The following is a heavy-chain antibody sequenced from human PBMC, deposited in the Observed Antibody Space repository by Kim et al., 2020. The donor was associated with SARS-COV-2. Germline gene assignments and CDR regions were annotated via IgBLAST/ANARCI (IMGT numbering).Heavy chain of an antibody. V-gene: IGHV3-21*01. CDR3: ARGGSYYNY. Sequence: SYIYYADSGKGRFTISRDNAKNSLYLQMNSLRAEDTAVYYCARGGSYYNYWGQGTLVTVSS. CDR2: SYI. J-gene: IGHJ4*02. D-gene: IGHD1-26*01.